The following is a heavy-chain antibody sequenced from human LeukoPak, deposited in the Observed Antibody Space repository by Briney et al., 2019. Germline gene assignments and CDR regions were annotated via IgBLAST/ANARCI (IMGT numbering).Heavy chain of an antibody. CDR3: ASRRAGSSGWSFDY. V-gene: IGHV4-34*01. Sequence: SETLSLTCAVYGGSFSGYYWSWIRQPPGKGLEWIGEINHSGSTNYNPSLKSRVTISVDTSKNQFSLKLSSVTAADTAVYYCASRRAGSSGWSFDYWGQGTLVTVSS. CDR2: INHSGST. J-gene: IGHJ4*02. CDR1: GGSFSGYY. D-gene: IGHD6-19*01.